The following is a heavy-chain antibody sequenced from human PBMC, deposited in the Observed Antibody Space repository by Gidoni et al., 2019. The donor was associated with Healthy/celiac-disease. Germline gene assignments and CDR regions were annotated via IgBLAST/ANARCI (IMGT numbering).Heavy chain of an antibody. D-gene: IGHD3-22*01. J-gene: IGHJ6*02. CDR1: GGSISRYY. Sequence: QVPLQESGPGLVKPSETLSLTCTVSGGSISRYYWSWIRQPAGKGLEWIGRIYTSGSTNYNPSLKSRVTMSVDTSKNQFSLKLSSVTAADTAVYYCAREGDGGGYTYYYYGMDVWGQGTTVTVSS. V-gene: IGHV4-4*07. CDR3: AREGDGGGYTYYYYGMDV. CDR2: IYTSGST.